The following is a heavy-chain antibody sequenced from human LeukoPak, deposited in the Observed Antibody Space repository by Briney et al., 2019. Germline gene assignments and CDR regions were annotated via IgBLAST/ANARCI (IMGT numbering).Heavy chain of an antibody. CDR3: ARHFRLVYMDV. Sequence: SETLSLTCAVSGYSISSGYYWGWIRQPPGKGLEWIGSIYHSGSTYYNPSLKSRVTISVDTSKNQFSLKLSSVPAADTAVYYCARHFRLVYMDVWGKGTTVTVSS. CDR1: GYSISSGYY. D-gene: IGHD3-3*02. J-gene: IGHJ6*03. CDR2: IYHSGST. V-gene: IGHV4-38-2*01.